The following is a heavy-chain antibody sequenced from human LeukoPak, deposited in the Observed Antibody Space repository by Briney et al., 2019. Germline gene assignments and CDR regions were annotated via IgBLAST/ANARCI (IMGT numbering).Heavy chain of an antibody. V-gene: IGHV3-23*01. D-gene: IGHD6-19*01. J-gene: IGHJ4*02. CDR3: AKTTVGYSSGRYPGWPADC. CDR2: ICGSGGCT. Sequence: GXSLRLSCAASGFTFNTYAIYWVRQAPGKGLEWVSGICGSGGCTYYADSVKGRFTISRDNSKNTVYLQMNSLTADDTAIYYCAKTTVGYSSGRYPGWPADCWGQGTLVXVS. CDR1: GFTFNTYA.